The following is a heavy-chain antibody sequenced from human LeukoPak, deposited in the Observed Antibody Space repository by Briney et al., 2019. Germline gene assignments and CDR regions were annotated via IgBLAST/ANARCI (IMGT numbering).Heavy chain of an antibody. J-gene: IGHJ5*02. V-gene: IGHV4-34*01. CDR2: INHSGST. D-gene: IGHD2-15*01. CDR3: ARQGYCSGGNCYRWFDP. Sequence: SETLSLTCAVYGGSFSGYYWSWIRQPPGKGLEWIGEINHSGSTNYNPSLKSRVTISVDTSKNHFSLRLSSVTAADTAVYYCARQGYCSGGNCYRWFDPWGQGTLVTVSS. CDR1: GGSFSGYY.